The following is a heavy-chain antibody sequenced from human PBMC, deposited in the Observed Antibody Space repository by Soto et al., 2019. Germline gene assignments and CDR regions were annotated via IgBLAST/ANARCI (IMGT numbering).Heavy chain of an antibody. Sequence: PSETLSLTCTVSGGSISSYYWNWIRQPPGKGLEWIGYFYYSGSTNYNPSLKSRVTISADTSNNRFSLKLNSVTAADTAVYYCARSYYAFWSGYFYMDVWGKGTTVTVSS. CDR3: ARSYYAFWSGYFYMDV. V-gene: IGHV4-59*08. CDR2: FYYSGST. CDR1: GGSISSYY. J-gene: IGHJ6*03. D-gene: IGHD3-3*01.